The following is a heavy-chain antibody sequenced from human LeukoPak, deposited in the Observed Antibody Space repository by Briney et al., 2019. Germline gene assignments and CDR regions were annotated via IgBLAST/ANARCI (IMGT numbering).Heavy chain of an antibody. D-gene: IGHD4-17*01. J-gene: IGHJ4*02. CDR3: ARDLRWPVTTLFDY. CDR1: GYTFSTYY. V-gene: IGHV1-46*01. Sequence: ASVKVSCKASGYTFSTYYLHWVRQAPGQGLEWMGIINPDAGSTNYAQKFQGRVTMTRDTSTSTVYMELSSLTSEDTAVYYCARDLRWPVTTLFDYWGQGTLVTVSS. CDR2: INPDAGST.